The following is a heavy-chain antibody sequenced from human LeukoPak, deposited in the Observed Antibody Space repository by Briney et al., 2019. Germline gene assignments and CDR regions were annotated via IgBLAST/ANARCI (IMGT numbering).Heavy chain of an antibody. Sequence: PGGSLRLSCAASGFTFNNYAMSWVRQAPGKGLEWVASISDNGHVTFYADSVKGRVTISRDNSRNTQHLQMDSLKVEDTAVYYRANSRYCSSGSCYFDYWGRGTLVTVSS. CDR1: GFTFNNYA. D-gene: IGHD2-15*01. CDR2: ISDNGHVT. V-gene: IGHV3-23*01. CDR3: ANSRYCSSGSCYFDY. J-gene: IGHJ4*02.